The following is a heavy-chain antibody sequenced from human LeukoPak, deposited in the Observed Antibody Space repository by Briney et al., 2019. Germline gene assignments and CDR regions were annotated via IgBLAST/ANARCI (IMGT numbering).Heavy chain of an antibody. Sequence: PSETLSLTCAVSGYSISSGYYWGWIRQPPGKGLEWIGSIYHSGSTYYNPSLKSRVTISVDTSKNQFSLKPSSVTAADTAVYYCARTSDFYGDYANVGLDYWGQGTLVTVSS. V-gene: IGHV4-38-2*01. J-gene: IGHJ4*02. CDR1: GYSISSGYY. CDR2: IYHSGST. D-gene: IGHD4-17*01. CDR3: ARTSDFYGDYANVGLDY.